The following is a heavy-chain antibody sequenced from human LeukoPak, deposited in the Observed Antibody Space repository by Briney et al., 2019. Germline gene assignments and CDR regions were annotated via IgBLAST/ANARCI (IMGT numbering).Heavy chain of an antibody. CDR2: IVVGSGNT. CDR3: AAGRIAPRYYGMDV. J-gene: IGHJ6*02. Sequence: GASVKVSCKASGFTFTSSAMQWVRQARGQRLEWIGWIVVGSGNTNYAQKFQERVTITRDMSTSTAYMELSSLRSEDTAVYYCAAGRIAPRYYGMDVWGQGTTVTVSS. V-gene: IGHV1-58*02. CDR1: GFTFTSSA. D-gene: IGHD2-21*01.